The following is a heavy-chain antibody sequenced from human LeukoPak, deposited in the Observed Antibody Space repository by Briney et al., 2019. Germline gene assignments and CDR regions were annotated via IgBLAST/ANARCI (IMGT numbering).Heavy chain of an antibody. D-gene: IGHD3-22*01. CDR3: AKDLMIVVVAIFDY. CDR2: ISSSSSYI. V-gene: IGHV3-21*04. Sequence: GGSLRLSCAASGFTFSSYSMNWVRQAPGKGLEWVSSISSSSSYIYYADSVKGRFTISRDNSKNTLYLQMNSLRAEDTAVYYCAKDLMIVVVAIFDYWGQGTLVTVSS. CDR1: GFTFSSYS. J-gene: IGHJ4*02.